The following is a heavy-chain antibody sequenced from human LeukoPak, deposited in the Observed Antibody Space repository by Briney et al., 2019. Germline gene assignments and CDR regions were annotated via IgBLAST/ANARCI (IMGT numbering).Heavy chain of an antibody. CDR2: IWYDGSNK. CDR3: ARDYYCSGGSCLCFDY. D-gene: IGHD2-15*01. CDR1: GFTLSSYG. J-gene: IGHJ4*02. V-gene: IGHV3-33*01. Sequence: WRSLRLSCAASGFTLSSYGMHWVRQAPGKGLEWVAVIWYDGSNKYHTDSVKGRFTISRDNSKHTLYLQMNSLRVEDTAVYYCARDYYCSGGSCLCFDYWGQGTLVTVSS.